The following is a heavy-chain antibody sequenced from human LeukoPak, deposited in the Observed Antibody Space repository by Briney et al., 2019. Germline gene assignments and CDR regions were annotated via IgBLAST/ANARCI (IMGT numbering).Heavy chain of an antibody. V-gene: IGHV4-4*02. CDR3: ARGSGSYDC. CDR1: GGSISSTNW. D-gene: IGHD3-10*01. J-gene: IGHJ4*02. Sequence: PSGTLSLTCAVSGGSISSTNWWSWVRQPPGKGLEWIGEVFHSGSTNYNPSLKSRVTMSVDKSKNQFSLNLRSVTAADTAVYYCARGSGSYDCWGQGTLVTVSP. CDR2: VFHSGST.